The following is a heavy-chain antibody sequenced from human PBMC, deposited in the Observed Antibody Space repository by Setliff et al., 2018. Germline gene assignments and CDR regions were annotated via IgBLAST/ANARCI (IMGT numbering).Heavy chain of an antibody. CDR1: GDTLSASI. D-gene: IGHD2-2*01. V-gene: IGHV1-18*01. Sequence: ASVKVSCKTSGDTLSASIISWVRQAPGRGLEWVGWISGHNGNAYYAPSLQDRVTLTTDISTSTAFMEMRSLRSDDTAVYYCVRLVRFCTTTSCQGASGAELWGQGTLVTVSS. CDR3: VRLVRFCTTTSCQGASGAEL. CDR2: ISGHNGNA. J-gene: IGHJ4*02.